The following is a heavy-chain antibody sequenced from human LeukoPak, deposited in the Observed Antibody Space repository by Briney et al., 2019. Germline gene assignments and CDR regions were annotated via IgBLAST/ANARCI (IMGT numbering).Heavy chain of an antibody. V-gene: IGHV4-39*07. J-gene: IGHJ3*02. CDR3: ARAQRAFSAFDI. CDR1: GGSISSSSYY. CDR2: IYYSGST. Sequence: SETLSLTCTVSGGSISSSSYYWGWIRQPPGKGLEWIGSIYYSGSTYYNPSLKSRVTISVDTSKNQFSLKLSSVTAADTAVYYCARAQRAFSAFDIWGQGTMVTVSS. D-gene: IGHD3-3*02.